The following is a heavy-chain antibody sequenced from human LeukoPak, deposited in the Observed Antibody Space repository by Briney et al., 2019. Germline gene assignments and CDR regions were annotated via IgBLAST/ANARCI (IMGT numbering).Heavy chain of an antibody. J-gene: IGHJ6*03. Sequence: ASVKVSCKASGYTFTSYDINWVRQATGQGLEWMGWMNPNSGNTGYAQKFQGGVTMTRNTSISTAYMELSSLRSEDTAVYYCARGAYLRTYLLRYFDWQHTYYMDVWGKGTTVTISS. CDR1: GYTFTSYD. D-gene: IGHD3-9*01. CDR2: MNPNSGNT. V-gene: IGHV1-8*01. CDR3: ARGAYLRTYLLRYFDWQHTYYMDV.